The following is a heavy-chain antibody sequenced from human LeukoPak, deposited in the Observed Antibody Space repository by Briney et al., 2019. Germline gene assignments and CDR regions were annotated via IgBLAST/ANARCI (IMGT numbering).Heavy chain of an antibody. D-gene: IGHD6-6*01. CDR3: ANPGGKQLVLR. V-gene: IGHV3-30-3*01. CDR1: GFTFSSYA. CDR2: ISYDGSNK. Sequence: HPRRSLRLSCAASGFTFSSYAMHWVRQAPGKGLEWVAVISYDGSNKYYADSVKGRFTISRDNSKNTLYLQMNSLRAEDTAVYYCANPGGKQLVLRWGQGTLVTVSS. J-gene: IGHJ4*02.